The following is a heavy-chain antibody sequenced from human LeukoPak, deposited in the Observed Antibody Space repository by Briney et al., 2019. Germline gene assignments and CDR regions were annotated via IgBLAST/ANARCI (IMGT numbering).Heavy chain of an antibody. J-gene: IGHJ5*02. V-gene: IGHV3-23*01. Sequence: PGGSLRLSCAASGFTFSTYAMTWVRQAPGRGLEWVSSMSGSGGSTYYSDSVKGRFTISRDNSKSTLYLQMNSLRAEDTAVYYCAVRGIIPHNGFGPWGQGTVVTVSS. D-gene: IGHD3-10*01. CDR3: AVRGIIPHNGFGP. CDR2: MSGSGGST. CDR1: GFTFSTYA.